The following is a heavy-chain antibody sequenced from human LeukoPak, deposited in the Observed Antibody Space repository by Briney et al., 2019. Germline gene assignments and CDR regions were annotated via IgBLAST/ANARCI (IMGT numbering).Heavy chain of an antibody. Sequence: SVKVSCKASGGTFSSYAISRVRQAPGQGLEWMGGIIPIFGTANYAQKFQGRVTITADESTSTAYMELSSLRSEDTAVYYCGVAVAGTFNSWFDPWGQGTLVTVSS. CDR1: GGTFSSYA. CDR3: GVAVAGTFNSWFDP. CDR2: IIPIFGTA. J-gene: IGHJ5*02. V-gene: IGHV1-69*01. D-gene: IGHD6-19*01.